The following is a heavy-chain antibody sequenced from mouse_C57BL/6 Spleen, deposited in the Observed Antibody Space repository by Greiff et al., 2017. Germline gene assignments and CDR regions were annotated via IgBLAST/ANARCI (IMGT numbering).Heavy chain of an antibody. CDR2: IWSDGST. V-gene: IGHV2-6*03. Sequence: VKVEESGPGLVAPSQSLSITCTVSGFSLTSYGVHWVRQPPGKGLEWLVVIWSDGSTTYNSALKSRLSISKDNSKSQVFLKMNSLQTDDTAMYYCARESNWGNWYFDVWGTGTTVTVSS. D-gene: IGHD4-1*01. J-gene: IGHJ1*03. CDR3: ARESNWGNWYFDV. CDR1: GFSLTSYG.